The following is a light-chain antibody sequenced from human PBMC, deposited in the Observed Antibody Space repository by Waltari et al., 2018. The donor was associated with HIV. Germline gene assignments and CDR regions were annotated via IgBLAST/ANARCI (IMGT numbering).Light chain of an antibody. Sequence: QSALTQPRSVSGSPGQSVTISCTGTSSDVGAYNYVSWYQQHPGKAPKLMIYDVTKRPSVVPDRFSGSKSGNTASLTISGRQAEDEADYYCCSYAGSSYVFGTGTNVTVL. CDR2: DVT. V-gene: IGLV2-11*01. J-gene: IGLJ1*01. CDR1: SSDVGAYNY. CDR3: CSYAGSSYV.